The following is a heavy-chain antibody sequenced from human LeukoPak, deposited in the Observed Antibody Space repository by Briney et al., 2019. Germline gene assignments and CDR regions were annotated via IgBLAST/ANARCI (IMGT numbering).Heavy chain of an antibody. V-gene: IGHV3-74*01. D-gene: IGHD6-19*01. CDR1: GFTFSSYW. Sequence: GGSLRLSCAASGFTFSSYWMHWVRQAPGKGLVWVSRINSDGSSTSYADSVKGRFTISRDNAKNTLFLQMNSLRAEDTAVYYRARGSSGWAYFDYWGQGTLVTVSS. CDR2: INSDGSST. J-gene: IGHJ4*02. CDR3: ARGSSGWAYFDY.